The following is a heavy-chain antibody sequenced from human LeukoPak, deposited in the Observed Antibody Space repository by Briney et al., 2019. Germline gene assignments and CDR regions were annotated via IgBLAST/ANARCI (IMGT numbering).Heavy chain of an antibody. D-gene: IGHD2-15*01. CDR2: IYHSGST. Sequence: SETLSLTCTASGGSISSGGYYWSWIRQPPGKGLEWIGYIYHSGSTYYNPSLKSRVTISVDRSKNQFSLKLSSVTAADTAVYYCARDPLRYCSGGSCLSGDYWGQGTLVTVSS. V-gene: IGHV4-30-2*01. CDR1: GGSISSGGYY. J-gene: IGHJ4*02. CDR3: ARDPLRYCSGGSCLSGDY.